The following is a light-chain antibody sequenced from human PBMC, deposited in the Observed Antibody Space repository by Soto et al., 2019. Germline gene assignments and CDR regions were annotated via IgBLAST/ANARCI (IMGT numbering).Light chain of an antibody. J-gene: IGKJ4*01. CDR2: DAS. Sequence: EIVLTQSPDTLSLSPGERATLSCRASQSVTSSYLAWYQQRPGQAPRLLIYDASSRAPGIPDRFSGSGSETAFTLTIIRLEPEDFAVYYCQQYGSSPRLTFGGGTKVEI. CDR1: QSVTSSY. CDR3: QQYGSSPRLT. V-gene: IGKV3-20*01.